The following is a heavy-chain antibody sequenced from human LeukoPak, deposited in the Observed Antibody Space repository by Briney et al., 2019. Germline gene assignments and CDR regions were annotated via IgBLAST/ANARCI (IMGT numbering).Heavy chain of an antibody. J-gene: IGHJ4*02. CDR1: AFAFSNHA. V-gene: IGHV3-23*01. CDR2: ISISGGTA. CDR3: ANEIRPNDY. Sequence: GGSLRLSCTASAFAFSNHAMSWVRQAPGKGLEWVSSISISGGTAYYTDSVKGRFTISRENSKSTLYLQMNNLRADDTAVYYCANEIRPNDYWGQGTLVTVSS. D-gene: IGHD4-17*01.